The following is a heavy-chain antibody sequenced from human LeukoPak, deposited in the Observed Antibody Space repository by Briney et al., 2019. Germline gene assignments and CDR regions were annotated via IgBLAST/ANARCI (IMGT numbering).Heavy chain of an antibody. CDR1: SGSISSYY. CDR2: IYYSGST. Sequence: SETLSLTCTVSSGSISSYYWSWIRQPPGKGLEWIGYIYYSGSTNYNPSLKSRVTISVDTSKNQFSLKLSSVTAADTAVYFCARLGTYHDVLTTYWAPEYFDYWGQGTLVTVSS. D-gene: IGHD3-9*01. V-gene: IGHV4-59*08. CDR3: ARLGTYHDVLTTYWAPEYFDY. J-gene: IGHJ4*02.